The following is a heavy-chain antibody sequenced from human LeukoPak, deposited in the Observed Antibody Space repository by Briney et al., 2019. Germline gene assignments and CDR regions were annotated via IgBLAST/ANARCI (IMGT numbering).Heavy chain of an antibody. V-gene: IGHV1-18*01. CDR2: ISAYNGNT. CDR3: AREGVGYCSGGSCQKFALDY. Sequence: ASVKVSCKASGYTFTSYGISWVRQAPGQGLEWMGWISAYNGNTNYAQKLQGRVTMTTDTSTSTAYMELRRLRSDDTAVYYCAREGVGYCSGGSCQKFALDYWGQGTLVTVSS. J-gene: IGHJ4*02. CDR1: GYTFTSYG. D-gene: IGHD2-15*01.